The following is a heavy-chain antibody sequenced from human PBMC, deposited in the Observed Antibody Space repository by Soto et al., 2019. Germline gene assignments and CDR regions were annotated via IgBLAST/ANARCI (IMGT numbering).Heavy chain of an antibody. V-gene: IGHV3-33*01. J-gene: IGHJ6*02. CDR1: GFTFSSYG. CDR2: IWYDGSNK. Sequence: GGSLRLSCAASGFTFSSYGMHWVRQAPGKGLEWVAVIWYDGSNKYYADSVKGRFTISRDNSKNTLYLQMNSLRAEDTAVYYCASRITIFGVKTRPEYGMDVWGQGTTVTVSS. D-gene: IGHD3-3*01. CDR3: ASRITIFGVKTRPEYGMDV.